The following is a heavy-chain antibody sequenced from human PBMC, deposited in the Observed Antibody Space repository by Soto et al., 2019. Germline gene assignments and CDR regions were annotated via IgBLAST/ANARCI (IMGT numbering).Heavy chain of an antibody. CDR1: AGSIRSSDYY. D-gene: IGHD6-19*01. Sequence: SETLSLTCTVSAGSIRSSDYYWNWIRQPPGKGPEWIGYIYYSGSTYYDPSLKSRVTISVDTSKNKFSLKLSPVTAADSAASYCATIRAGMDGFDDWGRGTLVTVSA. J-gene: IGHJ4*01. CDR3: ATIRAGMDGFDD. V-gene: IGHV4-30-4*01. CDR2: IYYSGST.